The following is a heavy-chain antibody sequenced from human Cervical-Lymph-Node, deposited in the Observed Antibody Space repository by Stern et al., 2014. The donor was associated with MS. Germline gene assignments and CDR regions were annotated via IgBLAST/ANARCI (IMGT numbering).Heavy chain of an antibody. D-gene: IGHD6-19*01. V-gene: IGHV4-39*01. Sequence: QLQLQESGPGLVKPSETLSLTCTVSGGSISSSSYYWGWIRQPPGKGLEWIGSIYYSGSTYYNPSLKRRVTLSVDTSKNQLSLTLSSVTAADTAVYYCASRGSSGWSYFDYWGQGTLVTVSS. CDR2: IYYSGST. CDR3: ASRGSSGWSYFDY. CDR1: GGSISSSSYY. J-gene: IGHJ4*02.